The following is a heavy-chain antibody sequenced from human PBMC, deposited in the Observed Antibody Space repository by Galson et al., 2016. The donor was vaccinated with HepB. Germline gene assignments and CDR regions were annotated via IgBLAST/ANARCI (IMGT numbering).Heavy chain of an antibody. CDR2: IKPDGTTK. V-gene: IGHV3-7*01. CDR1: GFSFGNSW. CDR3: ARPVSADEGLGN. D-gene: IGHD2-8*01. Sequence: SLRLSCAASGFSFGNSWMTWVRQAPEKWLEWVANIKPDGTTKNYVGSVRGRFTIARDNAKNSLYLQMNSLRPEDTATYYCARPVSADEGLGNWGQGTLVTVSS. J-gene: IGHJ4*02.